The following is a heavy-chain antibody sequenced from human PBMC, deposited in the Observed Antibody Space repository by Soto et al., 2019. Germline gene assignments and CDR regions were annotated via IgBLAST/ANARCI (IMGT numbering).Heavy chain of an antibody. Sequence: ASVKVSCKASGYTFTGYYMHWVRQAPGQGLEWMGWINPNSGGTNYAQRFQGRVTMTRDTSISTAYMELSRLRSDDTAVYYCARAGSSSPAYYYYYYGMDVWGQGTTVTVSS. D-gene: IGHD6-13*01. CDR3: ARAGSSSPAYYYYYYGMDV. J-gene: IGHJ6*02. CDR2: INPNSGGT. V-gene: IGHV1-2*02. CDR1: GYTFTGYY.